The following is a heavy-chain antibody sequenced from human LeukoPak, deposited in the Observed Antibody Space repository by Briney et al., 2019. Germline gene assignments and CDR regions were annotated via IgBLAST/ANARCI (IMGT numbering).Heavy chain of an antibody. CDR3: ARGHVLLDY. Sequence: PSETLSLTCAVYGGSFSGYYWSWIRQPPGKGLEWIGEINHSGSTNYNPSLKSRVTISVDTSKNQFSLKLSSVTAADTAVYYCARGHVLLDYWGQGTLVTVSS. CDR1: GGSFSGYY. CDR2: INHSGST. V-gene: IGHV4-34*01. D-gene: IGHD3-10*01. J-gene: IGHJ4*02.